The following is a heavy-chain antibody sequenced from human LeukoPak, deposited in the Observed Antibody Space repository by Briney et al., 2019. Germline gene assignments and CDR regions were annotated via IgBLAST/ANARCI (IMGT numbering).Heavy chain of an antibody. Sequence: SQTLSLTCTVSGGSISSGSYYWSWIRQPAGKGLEWIGRIYTSGSTNYNPSLKSRVTISVDTSKNQFSLKLSSVTAADTAVYYCARGPGGGQGFDPWGQGTLVTVSS. CDR3: ARGPGGGQGFDP. J-gene: IGHJ5*02. V-gene: IGHV4-61*02. D-gene: IGHD2-15*01. CDR1: GGSISSGSYY. CDR2: IYTSGST.